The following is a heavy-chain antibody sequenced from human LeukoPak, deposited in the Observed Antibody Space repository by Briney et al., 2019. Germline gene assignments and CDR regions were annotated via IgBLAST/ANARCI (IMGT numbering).Heavy chain of an antibody. CDR2: IWHDGRYT. CDR3: ARGPPNTATTPLDY. J-gene: IGHJ4*02. Sequence: GALRLSCAASGFTFSSFGMHWVRQAPGKGLEWVAVIWHDGRYTYYGDSVKGRFTISRDNSKNTLYLQMSSLRADDTAVYYCARGPPNTATTPLDYWGQGTLVTVSS. CDR1: GFTFSSFG. V-gene: IGHV3-33*01. D-gene: IGHD4-17*01.